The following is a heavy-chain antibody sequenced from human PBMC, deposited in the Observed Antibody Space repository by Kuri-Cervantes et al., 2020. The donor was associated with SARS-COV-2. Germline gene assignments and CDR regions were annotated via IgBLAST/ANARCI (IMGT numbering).Heavy chain of an antibody. J-gene: IGHJ4*02. V-gene: IGHV4-34*01. Sequence: SQTLSLTCAASGFTFSDYYMSWVRQPPGKGLEWIGEINHSGSTNYNPSLKSRVTISVDTSKNQFSLKLSSVTAADTAVYYCARGRRYSLPGGLDYWGQGTLVTVSS. CDR2: INHSGST. CDR1: GFTFSDYY. CDR3: ARGRRYSLPGGLDY. D-gene: IGHD3-9*01.